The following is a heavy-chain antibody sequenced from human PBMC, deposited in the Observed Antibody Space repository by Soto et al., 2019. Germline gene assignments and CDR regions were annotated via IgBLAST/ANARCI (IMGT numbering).Heavy chain of an antibody. V-gene: IGHV1-69*02. CDR1: GGTFSSYT. CDR3: ARVPEPYSDRDF. D-gene: IGHD4-17*01. CDR2: IIPILGIA. Sequence: QVQLVQSGAEVKKPGSSVKVSCKASGGTFSSYTISWVRQAPGQGLEWMGRIIPILGIANYAQKFQGRVTITADKSTSTAYMELSSLRSEDTAVYYCARVPEPYSDRDFWGQGTLVTVSS. J-gene: IGHJ4*02.